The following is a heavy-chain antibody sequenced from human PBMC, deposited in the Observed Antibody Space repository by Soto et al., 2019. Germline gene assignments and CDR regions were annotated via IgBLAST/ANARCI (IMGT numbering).Heavy chain of an antibody. CDR2: IWYDGSNK. CDR3: ARAAGDYSSSSTLNN. D-gene: IGHD6-6*01. J-gene: IGHJ4*02. V-gene: IGHV3-33*01. Sequence: QVQLVESGGGVVQPGRSLRLSCAASGFTFSSYGMHWVRQAPGKGLEWVAVIWYDGSNKYYADSVKGRFTISRDNSKNTLYRQMNSLRAEYMAVYYCARAAGDYSSSSTLNNWGQGTLVTVSS. CDR1: GFTFSSYG.